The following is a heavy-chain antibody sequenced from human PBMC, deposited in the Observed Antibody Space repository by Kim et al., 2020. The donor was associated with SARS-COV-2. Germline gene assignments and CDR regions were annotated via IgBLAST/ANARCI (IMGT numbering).Heavy chain of an antibody. V-gene: IGHV1-3*01. CDR2: INAGNGNT. Sequence: ASVKVSCKASGYTFTSYAMHWVRQAPGQRLEWMGWINAGNGNTKYSQKFQGRVTITRDISASTAYMELSSLRSEDTAVYYCARREGQGYGHNWFDPWGQGTLVTVSS. D-gene: IGHD4-17*01. CDR3: ARREGQGYGHNWFDP. J-gene: IGHJ5*02. CDR1: GYTFTSYA.